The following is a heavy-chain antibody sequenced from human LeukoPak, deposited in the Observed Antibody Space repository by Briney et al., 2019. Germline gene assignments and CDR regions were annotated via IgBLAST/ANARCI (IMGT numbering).Heavy chain of an antibody. J-gene: IGHJ6*02. CDR3: ARNNGMDV. CDR2: VNRDGSET. V-gene: IGHV3-7*03. Sequence: PGGSLRLSCAASGFTLATYAMSWVRQAPGRGPEWVANVNRDGSETYYLDSVKGRFTISKDNAKNSLYLQMNSLRAEDTALYHCARNNGMDVWGQGTTVIVSS. CDR1: GFTLATYA.